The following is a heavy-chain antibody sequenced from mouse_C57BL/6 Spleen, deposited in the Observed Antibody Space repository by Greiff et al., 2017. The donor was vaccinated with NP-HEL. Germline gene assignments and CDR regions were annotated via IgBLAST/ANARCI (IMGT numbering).Heavy chain of an antibody. V-gene: IGHV1-64*01. CDR1: GYTFTSYW. J-gene: IGHJ2*01. CDR2: IHPNSGST. D-gene: IGHD1-1*01. Sequence: QVQLQQPGAELVKPGASVKLSCKASGYTFTSYWMHWVKQRPGQGLEWIGMIHPNSGSTNYNEKFKSKATLTVDKSSSTAYMQLSSLTSEDSAVYYCALPVVARYYFDYWGQGTTLTVSS. CDR3: ALPVVARYYFDY.